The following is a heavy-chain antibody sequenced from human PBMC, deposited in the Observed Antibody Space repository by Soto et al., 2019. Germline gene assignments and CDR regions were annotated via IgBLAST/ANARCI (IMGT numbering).Heavy chain of an antibody. Sequence: ASVKFSCKASGYTFTGYYMHWLRQAPGQGLEWMGLINPTSGGTDDAQKFQGWVTMTRDTSISTAYMELSRLRSDDTAVYYCARGGAMIPNPLGLGFDYWGQGTLVTVSS. D-gene: IGHD3-22*01. CDR3: ARGGAMIPNPLGLGFDY. V-gene: IGHV1-2*04. CDR1: GYTFTGYY. J-gene: IGHJ4*02. CDR2: INPTSGGT.